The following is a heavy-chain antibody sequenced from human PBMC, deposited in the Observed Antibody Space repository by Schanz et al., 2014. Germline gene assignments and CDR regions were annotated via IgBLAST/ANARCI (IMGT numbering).Heavy chain of an antibody. Sequence: QVQPVESGGGVVQPGRSRRLSCEASGFTFSSYGMHWVRQAPGKGLEWVAVISYDGNNEDYADSVKGRFSISRDNSQNTLYLQMDSLRPEDTAVYFCAKDTGYCHGGACYCFEYWGLGILVTVSS. J-gene: IGHJ4*02. D-gene: IGHD2-8*02. CDR2: ISYDGNNE. V-gene: IGHV3-30*18. CDR1: GFTFSSYG. CDR3: AKDTGYCHGGACYCFEY.